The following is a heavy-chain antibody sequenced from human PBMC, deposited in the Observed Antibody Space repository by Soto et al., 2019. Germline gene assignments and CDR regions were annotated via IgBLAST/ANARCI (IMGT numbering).Heavy chain of an antibody. J-gene: IGHJ6*02. CDR1: GGTFSSYA. V-gene: IGHV1-69*01. CDR3: ARDRPKYSSGWQAYGMDV. Sequence: QVPLVQSGAEVKKPGSSVKVSCKASGGTFSSYAISWVRQAPGQGLEWMGGIIPIFGTANYAQKFQGRVTITADESTSTAYMELSSLRSEDTAVYYCARDRPKYSSGWQAYGMDVWGQGTTVTVSS. D-gene: IGHD6-19*01. CDR2: IIPIFGTA.